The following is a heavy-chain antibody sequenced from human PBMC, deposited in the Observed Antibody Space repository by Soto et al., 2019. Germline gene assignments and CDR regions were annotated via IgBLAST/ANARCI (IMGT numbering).Heavy chain of an antibody. CDR3: SRSINA. CDR2: INQDGSEK. V-gene: IGHV3-7*01. J-gene: IGHJ5*02. CDR1: GFTFTSWW. Sequence: VQVMESGGRLVQPGGSLRLSCAASGFTFTSWWMDWARQTPGKGLEWVANINQDGSEKNYVDSVNGRFTISRDNAKNSVYLQMTSMPAEDSALYYCSRSINAWGQGTLVTVSS. D-gene: IGHD2-21*01.